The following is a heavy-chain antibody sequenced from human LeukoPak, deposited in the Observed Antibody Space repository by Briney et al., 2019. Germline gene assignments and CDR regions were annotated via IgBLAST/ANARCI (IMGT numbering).Heavy chain of an antibody. CDR1: GGSFSGYY. Sequence: SETLSLTCAVYGGSFSGYYWSLIRQPPWKGLEWIGEINHSGSTNYNPSLKSRVTISVDTSKNQFSLKLSSVTAADTAVYYCARRYSSGWYAYWGQGTLVTVSS. CDR2: INHSGST. J-gene: IGHJ4*02. D-gene: IGHD6-19*01. V-gene: IGHV4-34*01. CDR3: ARRYSSGWYAY.